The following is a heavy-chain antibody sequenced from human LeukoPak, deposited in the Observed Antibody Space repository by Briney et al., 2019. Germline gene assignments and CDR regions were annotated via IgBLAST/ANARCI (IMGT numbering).Heavy chain of an antibody. J-gene: IGHJ4*02. CDR3: ARVGYSGWNLEY. CDR2: INQGGSVK. D-gene: IGHD5-12*01. V-gene: IGHV3-7*01. Sequence: GGSLRLSCAASRFTFSTYSMNWVRQAPGKGLEWVANINQGGSVKYYVDSVKGRFTISRDDAKNSLYVQMNSLRDEDTAVYYCARVGYSGWNLEYWGQGTLVTVSS. CDR1: RFTFSTYS.